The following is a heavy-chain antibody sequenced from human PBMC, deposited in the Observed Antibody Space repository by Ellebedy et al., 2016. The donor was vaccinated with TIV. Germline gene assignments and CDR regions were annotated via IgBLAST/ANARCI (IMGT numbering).Heavy chain of an antibody. CDR2: INHSGST. J-gene: IGHJ5*02. V-gene: IGHV4-39*07. CDR1: GGSLSGSSYY. D-gene: IGHD3-22*01. Sequence: GSLRLXXTVSGGSLSGSSYYWGWIRQPPGKGLEWIGEINHSGSTNYNPSLKSRVTISVDTSKNQFSLKLSSVTAADTAVYYCARGLIADGFDPWGQGTLVTVSS. CDR3: ARGLIADGFDP.